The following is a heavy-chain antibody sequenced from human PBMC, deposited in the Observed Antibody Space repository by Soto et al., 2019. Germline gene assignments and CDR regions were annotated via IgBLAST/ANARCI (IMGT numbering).Heavy chain of an antibody. D-gene: IGHD3-22*01. CDR3: ARTLDYYDSSGPFDY. CDR1: GFSLSTSGMR. Sequence: SGPTLVNPXQTLTLTCTFSGFSLSTSGMRVSWIRQPPGKALEWLARIDWDDGKFYSTSLKTRLTISKDTSKNQVVLTMTNMDPVDTATYYCARTLDYYDSSGPFDYWGQGTLVTVSS. J-gene: IGHJ4*02. V-gene: IGHV2-70*04. CDR2: IDWDDGK.